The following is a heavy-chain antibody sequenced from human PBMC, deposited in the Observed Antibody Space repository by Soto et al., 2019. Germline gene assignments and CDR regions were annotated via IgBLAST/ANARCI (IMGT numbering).Heavy chain of an antibody. Sequence: QVQLQESGPGLVKPSQTLSLTCTVSGGSISSGGYYWSWIRQHPGKGLEWIGYIYYSGSTYYNPSLKSRXXXXXXXXXXXXXXXXXXXXXXXXXVYYCAXXXGVAAAGPFDYWGQGTLVTVSS. J-gene: IGHJ4*02. CDR1: GGSISSGGYY. CDR2: IYYSGST. D-gene: IGHD6-13*01. V-gene: IGHV4-31*03. CDR3: CAXXXGVAAAGPFDY.